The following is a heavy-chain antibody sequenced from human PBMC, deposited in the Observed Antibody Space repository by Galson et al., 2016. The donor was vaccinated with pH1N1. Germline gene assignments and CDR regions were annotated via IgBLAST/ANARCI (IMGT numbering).Heavy chain of an antibody. Sequence: SLRLSCAASGFTFTSYAMHWVRQAPGKGLEWVAVILYDGTNEYYADSVKGRFTISRDSAKKSLFLQMNSLRVEDTALYYCAKGAGRYYFGSGSFNYWGQGTQVTVSS. V-gene: IGHV3-30*04. D-gene: IGHD3-10*01. CDR1: GFTFTSYA. CDR2: ILYDGTNE. CDR3: AKGAGRYYFGSGSFNY. J-gene: IGHJ4*02.